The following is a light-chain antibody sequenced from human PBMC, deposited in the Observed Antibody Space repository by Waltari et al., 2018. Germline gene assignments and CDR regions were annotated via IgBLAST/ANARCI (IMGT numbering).Light chain of an antibody. Sequence: EIVLTQSPATLSLSPGERATLSCRASQTVITYLAWYQQKPGQAHRLLISDASNRVPGIPARFSGSGSGTDFTLTISSLEPEDFAVYYCQQLYYWPPWTFGQGTKVELK. CDR1: QTVITY. CDR2: DAS. J-gene: IGKJ1*01. V-gene: IGKV3-11*01. CDR3: QQLYYWPPWT.